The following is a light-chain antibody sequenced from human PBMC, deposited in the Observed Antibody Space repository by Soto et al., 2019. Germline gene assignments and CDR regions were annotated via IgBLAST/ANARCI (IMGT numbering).Light chain of an antibody. Sequence: QSALTQPPSASGSPGQSVTISCTGTSSDVGGYNFVSWYQQPPGKAPKLVIYEVSKRPSGVPDRFSGSKSGNTASLTISGLQAEDEGDYYCCSDTGRDTWIFGGGTKLTVL. CDR1: SSDVGGYNF. CDR2: EVS. CDR3: CSDTGRDTWI. J-gene: IGLJ2*01. V-gene: IGLV2-8*01.